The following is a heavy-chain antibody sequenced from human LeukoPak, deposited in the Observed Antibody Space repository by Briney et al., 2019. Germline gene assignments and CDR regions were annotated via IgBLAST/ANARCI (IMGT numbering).Heavy chain of an antibody. V-gene: IGHV4-34*01. CDR1: GGSFSGYY. Sequence: SETLSLTCSVYGGSFSGYYWSWIRQPPGKGLEWIGEINHSGSTNYNPSLKSRVTISVDTSKNQFSLKLSSVTAADTAVYYCAREAAGLDYWGQGTLVTVSS. J-gene: IGHJ4*02. CDR3: AREAAGLDY. CDR2: INHSGST. D-gene: IGHD6-13*01.